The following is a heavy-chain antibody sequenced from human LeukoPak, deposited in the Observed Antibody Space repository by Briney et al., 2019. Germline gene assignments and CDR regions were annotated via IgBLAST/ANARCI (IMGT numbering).Heavy chain of an antibody. CDR1: GYSPSDYN. CDR3: ATGLTPNTFDV. CDR2: MNPKSGDP. J-gene: IGHJ3*01. Sequence: ASVKVSCKASGYSPSDYNINWVRQATGQGLEWVGSMNPKSGDPVYAQKFQGRVTMTRDTSTNTVDMELSSLRSEDTAVYYCATGLTPNTFDVWGQGTMVTVSS. D-gene: IGHD2-8*01. V-gene: IGHV1-8*02.